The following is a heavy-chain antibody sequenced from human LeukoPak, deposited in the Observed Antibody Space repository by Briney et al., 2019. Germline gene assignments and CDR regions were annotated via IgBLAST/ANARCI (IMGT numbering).Heavy chain of an antibody. CDR2: IRHDGALE. D-gene: IGHD3-9*01. CDR1: GFTISSYW. V-gene: IGHV3-7*04. Sequence: GGSLRLSCAASGFTISSYWMTWLRQAPGKGLEWVANIRHDGALEYFVDSVQGRFSISRDNAKNSFYLQMNSLRPDDTAFYYCARDLTASGSFDYWGQGALVTVSS. CDR3: ARDLTASGSFDY. J-gene: IGHJ4*02.